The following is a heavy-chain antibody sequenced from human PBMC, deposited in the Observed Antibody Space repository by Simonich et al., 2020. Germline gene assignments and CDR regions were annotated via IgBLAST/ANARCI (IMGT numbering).Heavy chain of an antibody. V-gene: IGHV3-7*01. CDR3: ARDGLGTAYYYYMDV. CDR1: GFTFSSYW. D-gene: IGHD7-27*01. Sequence: EVQLVESGGGLVQPGGSLRLSCAASGFTFSSYWVSWVRQAPGEGLEWVAKIKQDGSEKYYVDSLKGRCTIPRDNAKNSLELQMNSLRAEDTAVYYCARDGLGTAYYYYMDVWGKGTTVTVSS. CDR2: IKQDGSEK. J-gene: IGHJ6*03.